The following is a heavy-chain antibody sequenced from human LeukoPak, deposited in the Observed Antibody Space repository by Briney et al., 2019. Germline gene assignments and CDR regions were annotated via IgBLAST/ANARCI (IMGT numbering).Heavy chain of an antibody. CDR3: ASSLFGELLWEMGY. J-gene: IGHJ4*02. V-gene: IGHV3-30-3*02. CDR2: ISYDGSNK. D-gene: IGHD3-10*02. Sequence: GGSLRLSCAASGFTFSSYAMHWVRQAPGKGLEWVAVISYDGSNKYYADSVKGRFTISRDNPKNTLYLQMNSLRAEDTAVYYCASSLFGELLWEMGYWGQGTLVTVSS. CDR1: GFTFSSYA.